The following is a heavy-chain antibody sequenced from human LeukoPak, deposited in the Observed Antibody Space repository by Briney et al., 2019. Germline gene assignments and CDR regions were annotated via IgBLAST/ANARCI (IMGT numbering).Heavy chain of an antibody. J-gene: IGHJ4*02. CDR2: MSHDGKHE. Sequence: GGSLRLSCAASGFTFSGYGMHWVRQAPGKGLEWVAVMSHDGKHEYYVDSVKGRFTISRDNSKNTLYLQMKSLRVEDTAVYYCAKVRGYSGYGYFDYWGQGTLVTVSS. CDR1: GFTFSGYG. D-gene: IGHD5-12*01. V-gene: IGHV3-30*18. CDR3: AKVRGYSGYGYFDY.